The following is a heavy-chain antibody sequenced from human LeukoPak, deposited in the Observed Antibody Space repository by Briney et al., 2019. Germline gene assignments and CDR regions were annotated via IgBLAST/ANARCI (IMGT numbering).Heavy chain of an antibody. Sequence: GRFTISRDDSKSIAYLQMNSLKTEDTAAYYCTREVPSGWYDIFDYWGQGTLVTVSS. D-gene: IGHD6-19*01. V-gene: IGHV3-49*02. CDR3: TREVPSGWYDIFDY. J-gene: IGHJ4*02.